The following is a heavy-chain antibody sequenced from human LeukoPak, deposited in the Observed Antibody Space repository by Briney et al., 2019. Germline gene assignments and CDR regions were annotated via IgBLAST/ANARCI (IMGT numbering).Heavy chain of an antibody. CDR2: ISGSGGST. CDR3: AKGTEYYYDSSGLYYFDY. Sequence: GGSLRLSCAASGFTFSSYAMHWVRQAPGKGLEWVSAISGSGGSTYYADSVKGRFTISRDNSKNTLYLQMNSLRAEDTAVYYCAKGTEYYYDSSGLYYFDYWGQGTLVTVSS. V-gene: IGHV3-23*01. D-gene: IGHD3-22*01. CDR1: GFTFSSYA. J-gene: IGHJ4*02.